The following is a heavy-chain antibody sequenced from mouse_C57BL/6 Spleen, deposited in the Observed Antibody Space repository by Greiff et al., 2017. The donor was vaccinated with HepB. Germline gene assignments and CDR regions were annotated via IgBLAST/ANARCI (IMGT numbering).Heavy chain of an antibody. V-gene: IGHV1-50*01. J-gene: IGHJ2*01. CDR1: GYTFTSYW. D-gene: IGHD1-1*01. CDR2: IDPSDSYT. Sequence: QVQLKQPGAELVKPGASVKLSCKASGYTFTSYWMQWVKQRPGQGLEWIGEIDPSDSYTNYNQKFKGKATLTVDTSSSTAYMQLSSLTSEDSAVYYCARRPDYGSGYWGQGTTLTVSS. CDR3: ARRPDYGSGY.